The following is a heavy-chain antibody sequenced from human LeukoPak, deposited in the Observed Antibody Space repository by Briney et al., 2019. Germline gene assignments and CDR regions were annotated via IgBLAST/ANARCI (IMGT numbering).Heavy chain of an antibody. CDR3: ARVTGYMIEDYFDY. D-gene: IGHD3-9*01. CDR1: GGSISSYY. Sequence: SETLSLTCTVSGGSISSYYWTWIRQPPGKGLEWIGYIYYSGSTNYNPSLKSRVTISVDTSKNQFSLKLRSVTAADTAVYYCARVTGYMIEDYFDYWGQGILVTVSS. J-gene: IGHJ4*02. CDR2: IYYSGST. V-gene: IGHV4-59*01.